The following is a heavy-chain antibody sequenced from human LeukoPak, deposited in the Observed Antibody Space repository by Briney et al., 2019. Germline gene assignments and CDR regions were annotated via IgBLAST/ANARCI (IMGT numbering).Heavy chain of an antibody. CDR1: GYSISSGYY. CDR3: ATPGDFDY. D-gene: IGHD3-10*01. CDR2: IYHSGST. Sequence: SETLSLTCTVSGYSISSGYYWGWIRQPPGKGLEWIGSIYHSGSTYYNPSLKSRVTISVDTSKNQFSLKLSSVTAADTAVYYCATPGDFDYWGQGTLVTVSS. J-gene: IGHJ4*02. V-gene: IGHV4-38-2*02.